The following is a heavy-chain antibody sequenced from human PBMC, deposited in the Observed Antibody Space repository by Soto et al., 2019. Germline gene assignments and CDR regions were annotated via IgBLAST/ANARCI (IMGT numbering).Heavy chain of an antibody. V-gene: IGHV4-34*01. CDR1: GGSFGTYY. Sequence: QVQLQQWGAGLLKPSETLSLTCAVYGGSFGTYYWSWIRQPPGNGLEYIGEGNHVGGTNYNPSLKGRVSISVATSKHQFSPHLRSVTAADTAVHYCATSRAWLQTPAALAYWGQGTPVIVSS. J-gene: IGHJ4*02. CDR3: ATSRAWLQTPAALAY. CDR2: GNHVGGT. D-gene: IGHD5-12*01.